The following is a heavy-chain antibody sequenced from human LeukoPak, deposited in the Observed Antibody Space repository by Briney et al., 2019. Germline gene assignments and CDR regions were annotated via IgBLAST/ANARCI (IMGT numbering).Heavy chain of an antibody. CDR3: ARDSGYDSSYFDY. V-gene: IGHV1-2*02. CDR1: GYTFTGYY. J-gene: IGHJ4*02. CDR2: INPNSGGT. D-gene: IGHD5-12*01. Sequence: ASVEVSCKASGYTFTGYYMHWVRQAPGQGLEWMGWINPNSGGTNYAQKFQGRVTMTRDTSISTAYMELSRLRSDDTAVYYCARDSGYDSSYFDYWGQGTLVTVSS.